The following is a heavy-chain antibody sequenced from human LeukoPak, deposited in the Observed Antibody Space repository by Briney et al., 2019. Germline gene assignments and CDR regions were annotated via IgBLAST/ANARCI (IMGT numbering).Heavy chain of an antibody. Sequence: ASVKVSRKASGYTFTHYYMHWVRQAPGQGLEWMGIIHPSDGTTTYAQKFQGRLTITRDTSTSTVYMELSTLRSEDTAVYYCGRDQRALNNIWSGALFDYWGQGSLVTVSS. CDR1: GYTFTHYY. J-gene: IGHJ4*02. CDR3: GRDQRALNNIWSGALFDY. V-gene: IGHV1-46*01. CDR2: IHPSDGTT. D-gene: IGHD3-3*01.